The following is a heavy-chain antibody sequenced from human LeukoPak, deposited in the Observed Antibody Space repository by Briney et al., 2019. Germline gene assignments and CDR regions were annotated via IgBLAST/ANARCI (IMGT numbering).Heavy chain of an antibody. V-gene: IGHV1-18*01. CDR3: ARVTGSSISSRSLLY. J-gene: IGHJ4*02. CDR1: GYTFTNYG. Sequence: ASVKVSCKTSGYTFTNYGVHWVRPAPGQGLAWMGQINPHNGNTNYAQRLQGRVTMTTDTSTSTSYMEMRSLTSGDTALYYCARVTGSSISSRSLLYWGQGSLVTVSS. CDR2: INPHNGNT. D-gene: IGHD6-13*01.